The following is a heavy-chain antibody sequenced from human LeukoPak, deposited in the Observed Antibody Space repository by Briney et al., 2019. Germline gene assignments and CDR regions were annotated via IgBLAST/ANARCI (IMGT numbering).Heavy chain of an antibody. V-gene: IGHV3-7*01. CDR3: ARDLNWETY. CDR1: GFSISDYW. Sequence: GGSLRLSCAASGFSISDYWMSWVRQAPGKGLEWVANIKQDGSEKYFVDSVKGRFTISRDNAKNSLYLQMNSLRAEDTAVYYCARDLNWETYWGQGTLVSVSP. D-gene: IGHD7-27*01. J-gene: IGHJ4*02. CDR2: IKQDGSEK.